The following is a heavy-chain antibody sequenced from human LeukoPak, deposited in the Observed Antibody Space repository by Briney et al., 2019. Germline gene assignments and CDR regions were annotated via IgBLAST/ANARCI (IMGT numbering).Heavy chain of an antibody. CDR2: INTNTGNP. CDR1: GYTFTSYA. V-gene: IGHV7-4-1*02. J-gene: IGHJ5*02. CDR3: ARETLYDYVWGSYRQTQNWFDP. D-gene: IGHD3-16*02. Sequence: ASVKVSCKASGYTFTSYAMNWVRQAPGQGLEWMGWINTNTGNPTYAQGFPGRFVFSLDTSVSTAYLQISSLKAEDTAVYYCARETLYDYVWGSYRQTQNWFDPWGQGTLVTVSS.